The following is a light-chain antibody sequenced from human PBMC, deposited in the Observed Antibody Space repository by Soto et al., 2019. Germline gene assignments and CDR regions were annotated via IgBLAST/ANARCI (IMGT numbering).Light chain of an antibody. CDR1: QTVRNNY. J-gene: IGKJ4*01. Sequence: EFVLTQSPGTLSLSPGERATLSCRASQTVRNNYLAWYQQKPGQAPRLLIYDASSRATGIPDRFSGGGSGTDFTLTISRLEPEDFAVYYCQQFSSHPLTFGGGTKV. V-gene: IGKV3-20*01. CDR2: DAS. CDR3: QQFSSHPLT.